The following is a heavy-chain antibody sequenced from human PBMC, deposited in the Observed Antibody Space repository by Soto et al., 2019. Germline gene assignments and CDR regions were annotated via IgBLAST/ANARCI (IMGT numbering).Heavy chain of an antibody. Sequence: GGSLRLSCAASGFTFSSYSMNWVRQAPGKGLEWVSSISSSSSYIYYADSVKGRFTISRDNAKNSLYLQMNSLRAEDTAVYYCARDWWVRGNYYYYGMDVWGQGTTVTVSS. CDR2: ISSSSSYI. CDR1: GFTFSSYS. D-gene: IGHD3-10*01. J-gene: IGHJ6*02. CDR3: ARDWWVRGNYYYYGMDV. V-gene: IGHV3-21*01.